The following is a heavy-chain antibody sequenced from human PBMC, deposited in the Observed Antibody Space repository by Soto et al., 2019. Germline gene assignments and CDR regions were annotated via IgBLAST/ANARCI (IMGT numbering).Heavy chain of an antibody. CDR2: MNPNSGNT. CDR3: ARAFYDILTGYYYFDP. D-gene: IGHD3-9*01. CDR1: GYTFTSYD. Sequence: ASVKVSCKASGYTFTSYDINWVRQATGQGLEWMGWMNPNSGNTGYAQKFQGRVTMTRNTSISTAYMELSSLRSEDTAVYYFARAFYDILTGYYYFDPWGQGTLVTVSS. V-gene: IGHV1-8*01. J-gene: IGHJ5*02.